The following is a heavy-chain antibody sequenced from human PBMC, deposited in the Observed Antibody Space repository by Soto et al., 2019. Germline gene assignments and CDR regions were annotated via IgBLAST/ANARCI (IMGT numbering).Heavy chain of an antibody. CDR1: GFTFSSYS. V-gene: IGHV3-48*01. CDR2: ISSSSRTI. Sequence: EVQLVESGGGLVQPGGSLRLSCAASGFTFSSYSMNWARQAPGKGLEWISYISSSSRTIYYPDSVKGRFTISRDNAKNSLYLQMYSLRAEDTAVYYCARDKGRSPLDYWGQGTLVTVSS. D-gene: IGHD2-15*01. J-gene: IGHJ4*02. CDR3: ARDKGRSPLDY.